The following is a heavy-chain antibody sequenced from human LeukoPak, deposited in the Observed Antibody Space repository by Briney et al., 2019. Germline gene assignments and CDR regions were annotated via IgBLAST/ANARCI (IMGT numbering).Heavy chain of an antibody. CDR1: GYTFTGYY. CDR3: ARDQVGYYDSSGYYYDY. V-gene: IGHV1-2*06. CDR2: INPNSGGT. D-gene: IGHD3-22*01. Sequence: ASVKVSCKASGYTFTGYYMHWVRQAPGQGLEWMGRINPNSGGTNYAQKFQGRVTMTRDTSISTAYMELSRLRSDDTAVYYCARDQVGYYDSSGYYYDYWGQGTLVTVSS. J-gene: IGHJ4*02.